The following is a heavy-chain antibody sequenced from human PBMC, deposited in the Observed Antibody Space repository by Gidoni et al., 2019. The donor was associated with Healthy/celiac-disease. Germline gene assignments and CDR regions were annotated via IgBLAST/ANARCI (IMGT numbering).Heavy chain of an antibody. CDR2: ISWNSGSI. Sequence: EVQLVESGGGMVQTGRSLRLSCAASGFAFDDDAMHWVRQAPGKGLEWVSGISWNSGSIGYSDSVQCRFTISRDNAKNSLYLQMNSLRAEDTALYYCAKGSRFLGYCSGGSCYYFDYWGQGTLVTVSS. CDR3: AKGSRFLGYCSGGSCYYFDY. D-gene: IGHD2-15*01. CDR1: GFAFDDDA. J-gene: IGHJ4*02. V-gene: IGHV3-9*01.